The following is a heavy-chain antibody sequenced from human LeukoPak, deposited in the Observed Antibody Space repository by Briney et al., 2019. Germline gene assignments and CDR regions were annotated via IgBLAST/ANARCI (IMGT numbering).Heavy chain of an antibody. CDR1: GFNFSSYW. V-gene: IGHV3-74*01. CDR3: ARSRGYCSGGSCYDFDY. CDR2: INYDGTTT. J-gene: IGHJ4*02. Sequence: GGSLRLSCAASGFNFSSYWMHWVRQAPGKGLVWISRINYDGTTTSYADSVKGRFTISRDNAKNSLYLQMNSLRAEDTALYYCARSRGYCSGGSCYDFDYWGQGTLVTVSS. D-gene: IGHD2-15*01.